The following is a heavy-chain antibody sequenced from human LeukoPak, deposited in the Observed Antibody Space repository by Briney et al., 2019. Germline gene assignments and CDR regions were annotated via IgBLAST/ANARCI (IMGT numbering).Heavy chain of an antibody. J-gene: IGHJ4*02. CDR1: GFSFTSYW. D-gene: IGHD1-26*01. CDR2: INQDAGTT. Sequence: PGGSLRLSCVASGFSFTSYWMSWVRQAPGKGLEFVANINQDAGTTNYVDSVKGRFTISRDNAENSLYLQMSSLRAEDTAVYYCARAGSGSYWKYPNYFDYWGQGTLVTVSS. CDR3: ARAGSGSYWKYPNYFDY. V-gene: IGHV3-7*03.